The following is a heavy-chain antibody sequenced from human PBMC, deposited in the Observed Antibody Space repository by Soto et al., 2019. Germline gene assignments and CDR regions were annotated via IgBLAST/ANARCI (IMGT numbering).Heavy chain of an antibody. D-gene: IGHD2-8*01. CDR3: ARVTGQETEQWFDY. J-gene: IGHJ4*02. Sequence: SETLSPTCAVYGGAFSGYYWSWVRQPPGKGLEWIGEINHSGSTNYNPSLKSRVTISVDTSKNQFSLKLSSVTAADTAVYYCARVTGQETEQWFDYWGQGTLVTVSS. V-gene: IGHV4-34*01. CDR2: INHSGST. CDR1: GGAFSGYY.